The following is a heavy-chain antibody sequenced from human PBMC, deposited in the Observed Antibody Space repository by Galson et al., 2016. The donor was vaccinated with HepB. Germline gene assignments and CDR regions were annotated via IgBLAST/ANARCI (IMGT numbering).Heavy chain of an antibody. V-gene: IGHV3-74*01. J-gene: IGHJ4*02. CDR2: ITYDASGT. Sequence: SLRLSCAASGFTFSSNWMHWVRQAPGKGLMWVSRITYDASGTSYADSVKGRFTISRENARNTVYLKMNSLTAEDTAVYYCGAFRGDSSGYGEYWSQGTLVTVSS. D-gene: IGHD5-18*01. CDR3: GAFRGDSSGYGEY. CDR1: GFTFSSNW.